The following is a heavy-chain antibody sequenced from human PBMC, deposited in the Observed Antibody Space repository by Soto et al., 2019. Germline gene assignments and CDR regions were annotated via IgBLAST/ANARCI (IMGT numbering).Heavy chain of an antibody. V-gene: IGHV3-23*01. Sequence: EVQLLESGGGLVQPGGSLRLSCAASGFTFSSYAMSWVRQAPGKGLEWVSAISGSGGRTYYADSVKGRFTISRDNSKNTLYLQMNSLRAEDTAVYYCAKEGVRDFWSGYYDYYYYGMDVWGQGTTVTVSS. CDR3: AKEGVRDFWSGYYDYYYYGMDV. J-gene: IGHJ6*02. CDR2: ISGSGGRT. D-gene: IGHD3-3*01. CDR1: GFTFSSYA.